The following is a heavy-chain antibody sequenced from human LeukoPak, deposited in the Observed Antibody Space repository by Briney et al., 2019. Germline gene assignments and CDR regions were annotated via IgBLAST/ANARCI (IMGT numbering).Heavy chain of an antibody. V-gene: IGHV3-23*01. Sequence: PGGSLRLSCAASGFTFSTSAMNWVRQAPGKGLEWVSGVSDSGNTYYADSVKGRFTISRDNSKNTLHLQMNSLRAEDTAVYYCAKAPRGLDYFDHWGQGTLVSVSS. CDR1: GFTFSTSA. J-gene: IGHJ4*02. CDR3: AKAPRGLDYFDH. D-gene: IGHD3-10*01. CDR2: VSDSGNT.